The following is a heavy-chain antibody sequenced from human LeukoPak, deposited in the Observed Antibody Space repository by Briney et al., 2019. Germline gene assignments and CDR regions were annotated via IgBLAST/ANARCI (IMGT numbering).Heavy chain of an antibody. CDR1: GDSVSGISFY. CDR2: IQYSGST. V-gene: IGHV4-61*01. CDR3: ARYYDSSGYWSTPHFDY. J-gene: IGHJ4*02. D-gene: IGHD3-22*01. Sequence: SETLSLTCTVSGDSVSGISFYWSWTRQPPGKGLQYIGHIQYSGSTNYNSSLKSRVTISVDTSKNQFSLKLSSVTAADTAVYYCARYYDSSGYWSTPHFDYWGQGTLVTVSS.